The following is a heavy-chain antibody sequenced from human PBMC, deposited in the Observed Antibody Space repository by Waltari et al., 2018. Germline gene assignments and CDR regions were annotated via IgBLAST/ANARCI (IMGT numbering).Heavy chain of an antibody. CDR3: ARDNNWDYDY. CDR1: GFTFSSYW. D-gene: IGHD1-7*01. V-gene: IGHV3-7*01. Sequence: EVQMVESGGGLVQPGGSLRLSCATSGFTFSSYWMSWVRQSPGKGLEWVGNIKQDGSEKYYMDSVKGRFTISRDNDKNSLYLQMNSLRPEDTALYYCARDNNWDYDYWGQGTLVTVSS. J-gene: IGHJ4*02. CDR2: IKQDGSEK.